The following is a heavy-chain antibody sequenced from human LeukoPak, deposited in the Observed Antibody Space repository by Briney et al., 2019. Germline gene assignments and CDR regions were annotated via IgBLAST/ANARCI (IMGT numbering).Heavy chain of an antibody. CDR3: ARLRGYTDGNPGY. Sequence: PSETLSLTCTVSGGSISSSSSYYWGWIRQPPGKGLEWIGSIYYTGDTYYNSSLKSRVTISVDTSKNQFSLKLSSVTAADTALCYCARLRGYTDGNPGYWGQGSLVTVSS. CDR1: GGSISSSSSYY. V-gene: IGHV4-39*01. D-gene: IGHD5-12*01. J-gene: IGHJ4*02. CDR2: IYYTGDT.